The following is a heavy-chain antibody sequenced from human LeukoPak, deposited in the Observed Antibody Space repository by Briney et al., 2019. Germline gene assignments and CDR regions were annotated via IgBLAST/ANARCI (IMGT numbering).Heavy chain of an antibody. CDR1: GHTFTGYA. V-gene: IGHV1-2*02. CDR3: ARGYYDSSDYEYFQH. Sequence: GASVKVSCKASGHTFTGYAVNWVRQAPGQGLEWMGWINPNSGGTNSAQKFQGRVTMTRDTSIITAYMELSRLRSDDTAVYFCARGYYDSSDYEYFQHWGQGTLVTVSS. J-gene: IGHJ1*01. D-gene: IGHD3-22*01. CDR2: INPNSGGT.